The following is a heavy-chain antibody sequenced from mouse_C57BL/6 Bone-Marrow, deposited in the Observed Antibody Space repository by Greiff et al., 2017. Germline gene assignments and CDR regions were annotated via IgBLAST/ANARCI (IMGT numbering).Heavy chain of an antibody. CDR3: ARGDYGYCFDY. CDR2: INPSSGYT. CDR1: GYTFTSYT. Sequence: QVQLKQSGAELARPGASVKMSCKASGYTFTSYTMHWVKQRPGQGLEWIGYINPSSGYTKYNQKFKDKATLTADKSSSTAYMQLSSLTSEDSAVYYCARGDYGYCFDYWGQGTTLTVSS. V-gene: IGHV1-4*01. D-gene: IGHD1-1*01. J-gene: IGHJ2*01.